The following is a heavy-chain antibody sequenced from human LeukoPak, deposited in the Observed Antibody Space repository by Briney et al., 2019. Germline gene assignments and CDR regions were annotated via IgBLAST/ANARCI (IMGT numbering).Heavy chain of an antibody. D-gene: IGHD5-12*01. CDR3: VRGPGRGYDLEP. CDR2: ISTGGDI. V-gene: IGHV4-4*08. CDR1: AGSICNSY. J-gene: IGHJ5*02. Sequence: SDTLTLTCAVSAGSICNSYCSWARQPPGKGLEFIGYISTGGDINYSPSLRSRATMSINPSNNQLYLTLTSVTTAEPAVYFCVRGPGRGYDLEPWGQGSLVTVSS.